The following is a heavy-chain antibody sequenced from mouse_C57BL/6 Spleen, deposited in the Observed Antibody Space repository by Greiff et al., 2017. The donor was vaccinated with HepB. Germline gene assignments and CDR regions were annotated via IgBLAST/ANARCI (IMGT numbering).Heavy chain of an antibody. J-gene: IGHJ1*03. CDR3: ARHGYYGYWYFDV. CDR2: ISGGGGNT. V-gene: IGHV5-9*01. Sequence: EVKLMESGGGLVKPGGSLKLSCAASGFTFSSYTMSWVRQTPEKRLEWVATISGGGGNTYYPDSVKGRFTISRDNAKNTLYLQMSSLRSEDTALYYCARHGYYGYWYFDVWGTGTTVTVSS. D-gene: IGHD1-1*01. CDR1: GFTFSSYT.